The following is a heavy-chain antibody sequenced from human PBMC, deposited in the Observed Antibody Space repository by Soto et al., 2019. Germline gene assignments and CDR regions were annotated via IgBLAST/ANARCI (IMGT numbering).Heavy chain of an antibody. V-gene: IGHV4-31*03. CDR2: IHYSGST. CDR3: ARLKSDCGSVMCYKGWVDY. CDR1: GASISSGDYY. D-gene: IGHD2-2*02. Sequence: QVQLQESGPGLVKPLQTLSLTCTVSGASISSGDYYWSWIRQHPGKGLERIGIIHYSGSTNYNPSXXCRVNISVDTXXNXVXXKMSSVTAADTAVYYCARLKSDCGSVMCYKGWVDYWGQGTLVTVSS. J-gene: IGHJ4*02.